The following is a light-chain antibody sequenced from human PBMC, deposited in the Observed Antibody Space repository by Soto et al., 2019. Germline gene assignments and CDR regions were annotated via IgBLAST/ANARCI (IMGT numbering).Light chain of an antibody. CDR2: GAS. V-gene: IGKV1-27*01. CDR3: QNYHLALGT. CDR1: QDIINH. J-gene: IGKJ5*01. Sequence: DIQMTQSPSSLSASVGETVTITCRASQDIINHLAWYQQRPGKVPNLLIYGASTLHSGVPSRIRGSGSGTHFTLTISSLQPEDFATYYCQNYHLALGTFGQGTRLEIK.